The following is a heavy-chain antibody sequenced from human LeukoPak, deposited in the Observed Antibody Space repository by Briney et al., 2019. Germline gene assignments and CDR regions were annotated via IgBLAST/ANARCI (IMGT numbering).Heavy chain of an antibody. CDR1: GFTFSTYA. J-gene: IGHJ4*02. CDR3: ARGAFDY. V-gene: IGHV3-48*01. Sequence: PGGSLRLSCAASGFTFSTYAMSWVRQIPGKGLEWVSYISSSSSTIYYADSVKGRFTISRGNAKNSLYLQMSSLRAEDTAVYYCARGAFDYWGQGTLVTVSS. CDR2: ISSSSSTI.